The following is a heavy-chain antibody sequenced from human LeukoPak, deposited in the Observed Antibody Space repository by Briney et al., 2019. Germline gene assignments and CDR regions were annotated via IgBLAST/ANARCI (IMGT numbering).Heavy chain of an antibody. CDR2: ISSSSSYI. Sequence: PGGSLRLSYAASGFTFSSYSMNWVRQAPGKGLEWVSSISSSSSYIYYADSVKGRFTISRDNAKNSLYLQMNSLRAEDTAVYYCARAPGAGSDFDYWGQGTLVTVSS. D-gene: IGHD1-26*01. V-gene: IGHV3-21*01. CDR3: ARAPGAGSDFDY. J-gene: IGHJ4*02. CDR1: GFTFSSYS.